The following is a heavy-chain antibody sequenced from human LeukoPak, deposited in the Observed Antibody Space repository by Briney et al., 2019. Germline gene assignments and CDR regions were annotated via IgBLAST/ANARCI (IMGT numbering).Heavy chain of an antibody. CDR3: ASTLRFLPYRRFDY. D-gene: IGHD3-3*01. CDR2: IYQSGSGSS. Sequence: SETLSLTCSVSGGSIISSNYYWGWIRQPPGKGLEWIGSIYQSGSGSSYYNPSLKSRVTISGDTSKNQFFLRLSSVTAADAAVYYCASTLRFLPYRRFDYWGQGTLVTVPS. CDR1: GGSIISSNYY. J-gene: IGHJ4*02. V-gene: IGHV4-39*01.